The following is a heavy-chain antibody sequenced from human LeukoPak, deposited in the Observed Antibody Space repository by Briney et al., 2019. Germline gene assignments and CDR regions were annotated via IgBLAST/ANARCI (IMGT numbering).Heavy chain of an antibody. CDR2: INHSGST. V-gene: IGHV4-34*01. Sequence: ASETLSLTCAVYGGSFSGYYWSWIRQPPGKGLEWIGEINHSGSTNYNPSLKSRVTISLDTSKNQFSLKLNSVTAADTAVYYCARAKGIAVAGRSGSGFDIWGQGTMVTVSS. J-gene: IGHJ3*02. CDR1: GGSFSGYY. CDR3: ARAKGIAVAGRSGSGFDI. D-gene: IGHD6-19*01.